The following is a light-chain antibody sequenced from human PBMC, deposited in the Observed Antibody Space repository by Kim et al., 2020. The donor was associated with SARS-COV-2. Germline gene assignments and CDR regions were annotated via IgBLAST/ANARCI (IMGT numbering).Light chain of an antibody. CDR3: KKYTSAPCS. CDR1: QFITTY. CDR2: AAS. J-gene: IGKJ3*01. V-gene: IGKV1-27*01. Sequence: ASVRDRVTSTCRASQFITTYLAWYQQKPGKVPNLPIYAASTLQSGVPSRLSGSGSGTAFTLTISRLQTVDVATSYCKKYTSAPCSFGAGTKVDI.